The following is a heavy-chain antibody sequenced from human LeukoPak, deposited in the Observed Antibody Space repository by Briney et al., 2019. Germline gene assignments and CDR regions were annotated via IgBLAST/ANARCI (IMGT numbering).Heavy chain of an antibody. J-gene: IGHJ4*02. D-gene: IGHD6-19*01. CDR2: ISGGDTST. CDR3: ATLYSSGW. Sequence: QPGGSLRLSCAASGFIFSSYAMNWVRQAPGKGLEWVSTISGGDTSTYYADSVKGRFTISRDNSKNTLYLQMSSLRAEDTAVYYCATLYSSGWWGQGTLVTVSS. V-gene: IGHV3-23*01. CDR1: GFIFSSYA.